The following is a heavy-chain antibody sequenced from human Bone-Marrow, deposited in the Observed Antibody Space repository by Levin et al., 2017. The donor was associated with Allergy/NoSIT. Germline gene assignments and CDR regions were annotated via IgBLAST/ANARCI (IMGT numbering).Heavy chain of an antibody. Sequence: GGSLRLSCAASEFSFRSFGMNWVRQAPGKGLEWISYISSSSSAIYYADSVKGRFTISRDNDKNSLSLQLNSLRAEDTAVYYCASWSYCRSATCFTNYYGLDVWGQGTTVTVSS. V-gene: IGHV3-48*01. CDR2: ISSSSSAI. D-gene: IGHD2-2*01. J-gene: IGHJ6*02. CDR3: ASWSYCRSATCFTNYYGLDV. CDR1: EFSFRSFG.